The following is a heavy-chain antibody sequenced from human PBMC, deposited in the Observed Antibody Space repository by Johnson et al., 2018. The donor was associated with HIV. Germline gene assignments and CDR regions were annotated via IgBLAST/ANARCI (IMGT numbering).Heavy chain of an antibody. Sequence: QMQLVESGGGLVQPGRSLRLSCAASGFTFSSYGMHWVRQAPGKGLEWVAVIWYDGSNKYYADSVKGRFTISRDNSKNTLYLQMNSLRVEDTAAYYCARGVKQQLSVVDAFGIWGQGTMVTVSS. CDR2: IWYDGSNK. CDR1: GFTFSSYG. D-gene: IGHD6-13*01. V-gene: IGHV3-33*01. J-gene: IGHJ3*02. CDR3: ARGVKQQLSVVDAFGI.